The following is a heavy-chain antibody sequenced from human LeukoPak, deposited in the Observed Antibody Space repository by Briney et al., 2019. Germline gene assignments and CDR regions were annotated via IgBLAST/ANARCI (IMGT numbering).Heavy chain of an antibody. V-gene: IGHV3-23*01. J-gene: IGHJ4*02. D-gene: IGHD3-3*01. CDR2: ISGSGGST. CDR1: RFTFSTYT. CDR3: ARDKMHLRFLEWLDKYYFDY. Sequence: GGSLRLSCAASRFTFSTYTMNWVRQAPGKGLEWVSTISGSGGSTYYADSVKGRFTISRDNSKNTQYLQMSSLRAEDTAVYYCARDKMHLRFLEWLDKYYFDYWGQGTLVTVSS.